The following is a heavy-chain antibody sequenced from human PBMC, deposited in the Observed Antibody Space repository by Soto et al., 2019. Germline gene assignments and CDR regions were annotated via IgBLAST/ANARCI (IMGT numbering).Heavy chain of an antibody. V-gene: IGHV1-69*14. D-gene: IGHD3-10*01. J-gene: IGHJ6*02. Sequence: QVQLAQSGAEVKKPGSSVKVSCKASGGTFSSYAISWVRQAPGQGLEWMGGIIPIFGTANYAQKFQGRVTITADKSTSTAYMELSSLRSDDTAVYYCASPTMDYYYYYGMDVWGQGTTVTVSS. CDR1: GGTFSSYA. CDR3: ASPTMDYYYYYGMDV. CDR2: IIPIFGTA.